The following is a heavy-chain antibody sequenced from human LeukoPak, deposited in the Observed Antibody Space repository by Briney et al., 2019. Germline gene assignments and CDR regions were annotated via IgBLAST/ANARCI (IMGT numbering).Heavy chain of an antibody. J-gene: IGHJ4*02. CDR1: GYTFTSYG. CDR3: ARALLWFGEPSHIDY. Sequence: ASGKVSCKASGYTFTSYGISWVRQAPGQGLEWMGWITAYNDNTTYAKKLQGRVTMTTDTSTSTAYMELRSLRSDDTAVYYCARALLWFGEPSHIDYWGQGTLVTASS. D-gene: IGHD3-10*01. CDR2: ITAYNDNT. V-gene: IGHV1-18*01.